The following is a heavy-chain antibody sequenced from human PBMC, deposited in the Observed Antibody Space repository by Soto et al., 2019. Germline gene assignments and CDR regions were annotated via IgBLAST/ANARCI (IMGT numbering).Heavy chain of an antibody. CDR2: SSSSSSYT. CDR3: ATEYDSWSGSYYYYGMDV. J-gene: IGHJ6*02. CDR1: GFTFSDYY. Sequence: GGSLRLSCAASGFTFSDYYMSWVRQAPGRGLGWVSYSSSSSSYTCYADSVKGRFTISRENANNSLFLQMNCLRTADTVAYYCATEYDSWSGSYYYYGMDVCGQGTTVTFCS. D-gene: IGHD3-3*01. V-gene: IGHV3-11*06.